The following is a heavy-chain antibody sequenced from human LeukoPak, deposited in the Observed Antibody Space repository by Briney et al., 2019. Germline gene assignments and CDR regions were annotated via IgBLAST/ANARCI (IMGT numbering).Heavy chain of an antibody. V-gene: IGHV3-30-3*01. Sequence: GGSLRLSCAASGFTFSSYAMHWARQAPGKGLEWVAVISYDGSNKYYADSVKGRFTISRDNSKNTLYLQMNSLRAEDTAVYYCARALSPVGNWFDPWGQGTLVTVSS. CDR1: GFTFSSYA. CDR3: ARALSPVGNWFDP. J-gene: IGHJ5*02. D-gene: IGHD1-26*01. CDR2: ISYDGSNK.